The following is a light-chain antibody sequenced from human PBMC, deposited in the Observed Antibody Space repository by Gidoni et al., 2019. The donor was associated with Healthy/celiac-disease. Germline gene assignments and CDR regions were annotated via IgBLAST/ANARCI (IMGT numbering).Light chain of an antibody. J-gene: IGKJ1*01. Sequence: EIVITQSPGTLSLSPGERATLPSRASQSVSSSYLAWYQQKPGQAPRLLIYRASSRATGIPDRFSGSGSGTDFTLTISRLEPEDFAVYYCQQYGSSPWTFGQGTKVEIK. CDR2: RAS. CDR1: QSVSSSY. CDR3: QQYGSSPWT. V-gene: IGKV3-20*01.